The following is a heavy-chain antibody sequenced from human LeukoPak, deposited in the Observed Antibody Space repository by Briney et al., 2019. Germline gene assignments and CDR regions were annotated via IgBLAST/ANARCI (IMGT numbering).Heavy chain of an antibody. V-gene: IGHV4-39*07. CDR2: VYYSGST. J-gene: IGHJ4*02. CDR3: ARHQISSGWSLYFDS. Sequence: SETLSLTCNVSGGSISDINYYWAWIRQPPGKGLEWIASVYYSGSTHYNPSLKSRVTISGDTSKNQFSLKVTSVTVADTAVFYCARHQISSGWSLYFDSWSQGILVTVSS. CDR1: GGSISDINYY. D-gene: IGHD6-19*01.